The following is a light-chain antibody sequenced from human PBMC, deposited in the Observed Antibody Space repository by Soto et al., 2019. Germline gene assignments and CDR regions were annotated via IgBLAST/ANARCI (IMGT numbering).Light chain of an antibody. CDR1: TSNIGSNT. CDR3: AAWDDSLNGGV. V-gene: IGLV1-44*01. J-gene: IGLJ2*01. CDR2: SND. Sequence: QSVLTQPPSASGTPGQRVTMSCSGSTSNIGSNTVNWYQQLPGTAPKLLIYSNDQRPSGVPDRFSGSKSGTSASLAISGLQSEDEADYYCAAWDDSLNGGVFGGGTKLTV.